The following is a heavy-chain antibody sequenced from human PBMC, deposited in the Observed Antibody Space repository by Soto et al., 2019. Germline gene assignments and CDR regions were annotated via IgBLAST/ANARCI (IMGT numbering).Heavy chain of an antibody. Sequence: SETLSLTCTVSGGSISSGDHYCSWIRQPPGKGLEWIGYIYDSGSTHYNPSLRSRVSMPVDTSKNQFSLKLSSVTAADTAVYYCARGGVLLQFFDYWGQGALVTVSS. V-gene: IGHV4-30-4*01. CDR3: ARGGVLLQFFDY. J-gene: IGHJ4*02. CDR2: IYDSGST. CDR1: GGSISSGDHY. D-gene: IGHD5-12*01.